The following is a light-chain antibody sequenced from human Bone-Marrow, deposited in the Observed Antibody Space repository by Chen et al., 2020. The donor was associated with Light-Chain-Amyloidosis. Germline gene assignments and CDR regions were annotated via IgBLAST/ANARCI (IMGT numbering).Light chain of an antibody. CDR2: DDS. J-gene: IGLJ3*02. V-gene: IGLV3-21*02. Sequence: SYVLTQPSPVSVAPGQTATIPCGGNTIGFTSVHCYQQTPGHAPLLVFYDDSDRPSGIPERLSGSNSGNTATLTISRVEAGDEADYYCQVWDRSSDRPVFGGGTKLTVL. CDR1: TIGFTS. CDR3: QVWDRSSDRPV.